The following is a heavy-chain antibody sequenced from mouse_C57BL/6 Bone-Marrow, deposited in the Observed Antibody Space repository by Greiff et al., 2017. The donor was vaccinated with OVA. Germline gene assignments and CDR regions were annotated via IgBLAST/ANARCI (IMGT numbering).Heavy chain of an antibody. CDR3: ASLYYDYLYYYAMDY. V-gene: IGHV5-4*03. D-gene: IGHD2-4*01. Sequence: DVMLVESGGGLVKPGGSLKLSCAASGFTFSSYAMSWVRQTPEKRLEWVATISDGGSYTYYPDNVKGRFTISRDNAKNNLYLQMSHLKSEDTAMYYCASLYYDYLYYYAMDYWGQGTSVTVSS. CDR1: GFTFSSYA. J-gene: IGHJ4*01. CDR2: ISDGGSYT.